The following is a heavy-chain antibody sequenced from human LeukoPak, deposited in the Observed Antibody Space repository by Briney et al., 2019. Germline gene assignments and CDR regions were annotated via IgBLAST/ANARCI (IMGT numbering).Heavy chain of an antibody. CDR2: IRGSGGGT. J-gene: IGHJ3*01. CDR3: GRDQNGDYIGAFEF. V-gene: IGHV3-23*01. D-gene: IGHD4-17*01. CDR1: GLTLSSFA. Sequence: GRSLRLSCAASGLTLSSFAMTWDRQAPRKGLEWVSSIRGSGGGTYYADSVRGRFTMSRDNSTNTLYLQMNNLRADDTAVYYCGRDQNGDYIGAFEFWGQGTLVTVSS.